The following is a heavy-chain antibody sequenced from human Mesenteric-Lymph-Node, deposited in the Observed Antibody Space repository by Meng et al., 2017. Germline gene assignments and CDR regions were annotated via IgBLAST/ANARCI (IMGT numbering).Heavy chain of an antibody. D-gene: IGHD3-10*02. Sequence: SETLSLTCTVSGGSISSGGYYWSWIRQHPGKGLEWIGYIYYSGTTYYNPSLESRVRISIDKSKNQFSLEVNSVTAADTSLYYGARAHVSGDESNFDCWGQGALVTVSS. V-gene: IGHV4-31*03. J-gene: IGHJ4*02. CDR2: IYYSGTT. CDR3: ARAHVSGDESNFDC. CDR1: GGSISSGGYY.